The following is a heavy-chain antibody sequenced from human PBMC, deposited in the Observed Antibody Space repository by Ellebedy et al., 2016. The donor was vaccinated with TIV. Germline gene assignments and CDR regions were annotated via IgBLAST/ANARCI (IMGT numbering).Heavy chain of an antibody. CDR2: VNQDGTEN. D-gene: IGHD4-17*01. V-gene: IGHV3-7*03. Sequence: GGSLRLSCVASGFSFSSYWMTWVRQAPGKGLEWVANVNQDGTENYVVDSVKGRFTTSRDNTKNSLYVQMNSLRVEDTAVYYCVRDGAYGDYSPGYYGLNVWGQGTAVTVSS. CDR1: GFSFSSYW. J-gene: IGHJ6*02. CDR3: VRDGAYGDYSPGYYGLNV.